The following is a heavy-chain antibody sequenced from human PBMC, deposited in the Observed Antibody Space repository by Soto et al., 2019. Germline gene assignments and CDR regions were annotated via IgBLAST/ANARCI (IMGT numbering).Heavy chain of an antibody. Sequence: GGSLRLSCAASGFTLRSYWMSWVRQAPGKGLEWLATIKTDASEKKYVDSVKGRFTVFRDNAKNSLYLQMDSLRDEDTAVYYCAREQDYYDSSGPSDDACEIWGQGTMVTVSS. CDR2: IKTDASEK. J-gene: IGHJ3*02. V-gene: IGHV3-7*01. CDR3: AREQDYYDSSGPSDDACEI. D-gene: IGHD3-22*01. CDR1: GFTLRSYW.